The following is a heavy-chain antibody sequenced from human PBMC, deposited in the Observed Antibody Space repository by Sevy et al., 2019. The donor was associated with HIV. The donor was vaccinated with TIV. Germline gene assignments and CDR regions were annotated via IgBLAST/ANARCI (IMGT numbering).Heavy chain of an antibody. D-gene: IGHD1-26*01. J-gene: IGHJ6*02. CDR2: IRSKANSYAT. CDR3: TATWRYYYYYYGMDV. V-gene: IGHV3-73*01. Sequence: GGSLRLSYAASGFTFSGSAMLWVRQASGKGLEWVGRIRSKANSYATAYAASVKGRFTISRDDSKNTAYLQMNSLKTEDTAVYYCTATWRYYYYYYGMDVWGQGTTVTVSS. CDR1: GFTFSGSA.